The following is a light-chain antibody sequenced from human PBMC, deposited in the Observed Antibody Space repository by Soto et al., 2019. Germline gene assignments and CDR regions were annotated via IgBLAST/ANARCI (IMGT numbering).Light chain of an antibody. J-gene: IGKJ1*01. Sequence: EIVMTQSPATLSVSPGERATLSCRASQSVSSNLAWYQQKPGQAPRLLIYGASTRDTSIPARFSGRGSGTEFTLTITSLQSEDFAVYYCQQYSNWPRTFGQGTKVEIK. CDR3: QQYSNWPRT. V-gene: IGKV3-15*01. CDR1: QSVSSN. CDR2: GAS.